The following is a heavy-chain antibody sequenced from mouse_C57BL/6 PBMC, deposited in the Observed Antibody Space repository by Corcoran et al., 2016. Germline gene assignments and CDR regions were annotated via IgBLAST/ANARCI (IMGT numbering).Heavy chain of an antibody. CDR3: ASPPYGNYGYFDV. D-gene: IGHD2-1*01. Sequence: EVQLQQSVAELVRPGASVKLSCTASGFNIKNTYMHWVKQRPEQGLEWIGRIDPANGNTKYAPKFQGKATITADTSSNTAYLQLSSLTADDTAIYYCASPPYGNYGYFDVWGTGTTVTVSS. V-gene: IGHV14-3*01. CDR1: GFNIKNTY. J-gene: IGHJ1*03. CDR2: IDPANGNT.